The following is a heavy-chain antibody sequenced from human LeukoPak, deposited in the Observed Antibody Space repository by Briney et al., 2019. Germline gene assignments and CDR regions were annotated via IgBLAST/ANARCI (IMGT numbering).Heavy chain of an antibody. CDR2: VNPNNGAT. CDR1: GYTFTGYY. Sequence: ASVTVSFTASGYTFTGYYIHWVRQAPGQGLEWMGRVNPNNGATNYAQKFQGRVTVTRDTSISIVYRELRRLRSDDTAVYYCARDLKYQLLLGWFDPWGQGSLVTVSS. J-gene: IGHJ5*02. D-gene: IGHD2-21*01. V-gene: IGHV1-2*06. CDR3: ARDLKYQLLLGWFDP.